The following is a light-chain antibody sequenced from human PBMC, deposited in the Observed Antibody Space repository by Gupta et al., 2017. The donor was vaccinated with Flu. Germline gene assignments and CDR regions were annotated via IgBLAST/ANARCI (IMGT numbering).Light chain of an antibody. CDR3: QQYHNWPRT. J-gene: IGKJ1*01. CDR1: QSVSSN. Sequence: SPATLSVSPGERATLSCRASQSVSSNLAWYQQKPGQAPRLLIYGASTRATGISARFSCSGSGTEFTLTISSLQSEDFAVYYCQQYHNWPRTFGQGTKVEIK. CDR2: GAS. V-gene: IGKV3-15*01.